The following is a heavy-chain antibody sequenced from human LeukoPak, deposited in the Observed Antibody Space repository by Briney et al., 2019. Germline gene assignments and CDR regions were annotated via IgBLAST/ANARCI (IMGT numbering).Heavy chain of an antibody. CDR2: IYYSGST. CDR3: ARAAPWLDP. V-gene: IGHV4-59*01. Sequence: SETLSLTCTVSGGSISSYYWSWIRQPPGKGLEWIGYIYYSGSTNYNPSLKSRVTISVDTSKNQFSLKLSSVTAADTAVYYCARAAPWLDPWGQGTLVTVSS. J-gene: IGHJ5*02. CDR1: GGSISSYY.